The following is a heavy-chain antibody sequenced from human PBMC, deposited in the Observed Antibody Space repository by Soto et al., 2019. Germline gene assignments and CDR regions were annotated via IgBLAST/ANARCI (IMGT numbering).Heavy chain of an antibody. J-gene: IGHJ5*02. D-gene: IGHD3-10*01. Sequence: EVQLVESGGGLAQPGGSLRLSCAASGFTFRSYWMHWVRQGPGKGLEWVSRINSDGSTTIYADSVKGRFTISRDNAKNTLYLQMNSLRDEDTAVYYCARQKYFYYGPWGQGTLVTVSS. CDR1: GFTFRSYW. V-gene: IGHV3-74*01. CDR2: INSDGSTT. CDR3: ARQKYFYYGP.